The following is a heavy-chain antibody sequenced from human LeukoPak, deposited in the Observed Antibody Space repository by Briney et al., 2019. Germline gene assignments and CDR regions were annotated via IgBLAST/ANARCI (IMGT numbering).Heavy chain of an antibody. V-gene: IGHV3-21*01. J-gene: IGHJ4*02. CDR2: ISSSSSYI. D-gene: IGHD6-6*01. CDR1: GFTFSSYS. Sequence: GGSLRLSCAASGFTFSSYSMNWVRQAPGKGLEWVSSISSSSSYIYYADSVKGRFTISRDNAKNSLYLRMNSLRAEDTAVYYCARMSIAARSGFDYWGQGTLVTVSS. CDR3: ARMSIAARSGFDY.